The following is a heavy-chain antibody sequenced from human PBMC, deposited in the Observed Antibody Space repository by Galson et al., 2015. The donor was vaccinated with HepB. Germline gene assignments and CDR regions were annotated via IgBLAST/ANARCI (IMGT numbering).Heavy chain of an antibody. Sequence: SLRLSCAASGFTVSSNYMSWVRQAPGKGLEWVSVIYSGGSTYYADSVKGRFTISRDNSKNTLYLQMDSLRAEDTAVYYCARESTTVMDYWGQGTLVTVSS. CDR2: IYSGGST. CDR1: GFTVSSNY. D-gene: IGHD4-17*01. CDR3: ARESTTVMDY. V-gene: IGHV3-66*01. J-gene: IGHJ4*02.